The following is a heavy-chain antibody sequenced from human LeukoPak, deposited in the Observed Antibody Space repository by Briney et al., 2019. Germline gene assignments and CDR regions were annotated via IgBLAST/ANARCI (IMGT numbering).Heavy chain of an antibody. CDR1: GFTFSSYG. V-gene: IGHV3-30*03. D-gene: IGHD4-23*01. Sequence: GGSLRLSCAASGFTFSSYGMHWVRQAPGKGLEWVAVISYDGSNKYYADSVKGRFTISRDNSKNTLYLQMNSLRAEDTAVYYCARDHRGGNSERWPFDYWGQGTLVTVSS. CDR2: ISYDGSNK. J-gene: IGHJ4*02. CDR3: ARDHRGGNSERWPFDY.